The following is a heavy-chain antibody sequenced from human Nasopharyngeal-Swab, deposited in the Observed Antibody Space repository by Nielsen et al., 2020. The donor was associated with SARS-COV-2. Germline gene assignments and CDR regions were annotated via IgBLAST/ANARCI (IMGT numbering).Heavy chain of an antibody. V-gene: IGHV3-11*01. Sequence: GGSLRLSCAASGFTFSDYYMSWIRQAPGKGLEWVSYISSSGSTIYYADSVKGRFTISRDNAKNSLYLQMNSLRAEDTAVYYCAKKRFGELLYYYFYFDYWGQGTLVTVSS. D-gene: IGHD3-10*01. CDR2: ISSSGSTI. J-gene: IGHJ4*02. CDR3: AKKRFGELLYYYFYFDY. CDR1: GFTFSDYY.